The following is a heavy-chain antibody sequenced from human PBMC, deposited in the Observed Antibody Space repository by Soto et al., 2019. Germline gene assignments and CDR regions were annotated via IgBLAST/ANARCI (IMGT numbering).Heavy chain of an antibody. CDR2: IYYSGST. J-gene: IGHJ4*02. CDR1: GGSISSYY. CDR3: ARGLDGYNGPDY. D-gene: IGHD5-12*01. Sequence: SETLSLTCTVSGGSISSYYWSWIRQPPGKGLEWIGYIYYSGSTNYNPSLKSRVTISVDTSKNQFSLKLSSVTAADTAVYYCARGLDGYNGPDYWGQGTLVTVSS. V-gene: IGHV4-59*01.